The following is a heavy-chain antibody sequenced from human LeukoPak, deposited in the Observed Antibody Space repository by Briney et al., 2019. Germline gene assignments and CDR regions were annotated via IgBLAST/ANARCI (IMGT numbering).Heavy chain of an antibody. Sequence: PSETLCLTCTVSGGSISSSSYYWGWIRQPPGKGLEWIGSIYYSGYTYYNPSLESRVTISVDTSKNQFSLKLSSVTAADTAIYYCAKHYMGSPYTRALDYWGQGTLVTVSS. CDR1: GGSISSSSYY. CDR2: IYYSGYT. D-gene: IGHD3-10*01. V-gene: IGHV4-39*01. J-gene: IGHJ4*02. CDR3: AKHYMGSPYTRALDY.